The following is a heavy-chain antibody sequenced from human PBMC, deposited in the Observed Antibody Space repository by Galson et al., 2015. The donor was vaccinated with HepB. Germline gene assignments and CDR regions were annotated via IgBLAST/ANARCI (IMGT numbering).Heavy chain of an antibody. CDR3: TRYIAVAGDSDAFDI. V-gene: IGHV3-73*01. CDR2: IRSKANSYAT. CDR1: GFTFSGSA. D-gene: IGHD6-19*01. Sequence: SLRLSCAASGFTFSGSAMHWVRQASGKGLEWVGRIRSKANSYATAYAASVKGRFTISRDDSKNTAYLQMNSLKTEDTAVYYCTRYIAVAGDSDAFDIWGQGTMVTVSS. J-gene: IGHJ3*02.